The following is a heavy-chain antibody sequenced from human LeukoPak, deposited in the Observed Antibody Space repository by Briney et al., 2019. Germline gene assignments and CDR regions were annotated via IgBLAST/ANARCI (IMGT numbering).Heavy chain of an antibody. J-gene: IGHJ4*02. CDR1: GGSFSGYY. CDR2: INHSGST. D-gene: IGHD2/OR15-2a*01. V-gene: IGHV4-34*01. Sequence: PSETLSLTCAVYGGSFSGYYWSWIRQPPGKGLEWIGEINHSGSTNYNPSLKSRVTISADTSKNQFSLRPSSVTAADTAVDYCARQGGILSDYWGQGTLVTVSS. CDR3: ARQGGILSDY.